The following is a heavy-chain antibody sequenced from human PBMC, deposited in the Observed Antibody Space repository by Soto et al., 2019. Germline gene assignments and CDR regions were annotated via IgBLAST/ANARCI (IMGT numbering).Heavy chain of an antibody. V-gene: IGHV3-23*01. CDR2: ISVTGSGT. Sequence: EVQLLESGGGLVQPGGSLGLSCAASGFTFSSYDMSWVRQAPGKGLEYVSSISVTGSGTYYADSVKGRFTISRDNSKITLYLQMNSLRVEDTAVYYCARTTTTKSRDYWGQGTLVTVSS. CDR3: ARTTTTKSRDY. CDR1: GFTFSSYD. J-gene: IGHJ4*02. D-gene: IGHD4-17*01.